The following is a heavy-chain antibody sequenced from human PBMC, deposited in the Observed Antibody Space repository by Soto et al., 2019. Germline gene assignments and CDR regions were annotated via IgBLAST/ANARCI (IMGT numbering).Heavy chain of an antibody. CDR3: ARFSGGSYTTYDFYYGMDV. CDR1: GYTFTSYG. D-gene: IGHD2-15*01. J-gene: IGHJ6*02. V-gene: IGHV1-18*04. CDR2: ISAYNGNT. Sequence: GASVKVSCKASGYTFTSYGISWVRQAPGQGRDWMGWISAYNGNTKYAQDLQGRVTMTTDTSTSTAYMELRSLRSDDTAMYYCARFSGGSYTTYDFYYGMDVWGQGXTVTVYS.